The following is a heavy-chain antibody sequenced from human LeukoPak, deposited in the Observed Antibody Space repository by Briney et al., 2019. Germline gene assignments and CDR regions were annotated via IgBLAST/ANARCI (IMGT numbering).Heavy chain of an antibody. V-gene: IGHV1-18*01. Sequence: ASVKVSFKASGYTFINYGITWVRQAPGQGLEWIGWISGYNGNTNYAQMLQGRVSMTTDTSTSTVYMELRSLRSDDAAVYYCARSQSSSWHSGLNWFDPWGQGTLVTVSS. CDR2: ISGYNGNT. J-gene: IGHJ5*02. CDR3: ARSQSSSWHSGLNWFDP. D-gene: IGHD6-13*01. CDR1: GYTFINYG.